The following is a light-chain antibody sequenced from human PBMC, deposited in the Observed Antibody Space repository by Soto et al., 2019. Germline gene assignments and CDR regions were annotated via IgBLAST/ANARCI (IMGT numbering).Light chain of an antibody. Sequence: DIQMTQSASTLSASVGDRVIITCQASQSISNWLAWYQQKPGKAPNLLIYKASSLKSGVPSRFSGSGSGTEFTLTISSLQPDDFATYYCQQYYTDWTCGQGTK. V-gene: IGKV1-5*03. CDR2: KAS. J-gene: IGKJ1*01. CDR1: QSISNW. CDR3: QQYYTDWT.